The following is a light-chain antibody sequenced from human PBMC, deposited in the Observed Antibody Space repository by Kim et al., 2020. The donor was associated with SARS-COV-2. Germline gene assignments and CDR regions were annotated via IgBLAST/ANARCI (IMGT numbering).Light chain of an antibody. CDR1: SSNIGSNS. J-gene: IGLJ3*02. V-gene: IGLV1-47*01. Sequence: GQRVTISCSGSSSNIGSNSVYWYQQLPGTAPKLRIYRTKQRPSGVPDRFSGSKSGTSASLAISGLRSEDEADYYCAAWDDSLSGWVFGGGTKLTVL. CDR3: AAWDDSLSGWV. CDR2: RTK.